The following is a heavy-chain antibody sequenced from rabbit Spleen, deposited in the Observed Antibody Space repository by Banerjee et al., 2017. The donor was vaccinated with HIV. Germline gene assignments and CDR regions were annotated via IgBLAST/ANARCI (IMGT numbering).Heavy chain of an antibody. J-gene: IGHJ4*01. CDR2: IAAGSGGTT. D-gene: IGHD7-1*01. CDR1: GFSFISSYY. Sequence: QSLEESGGDLVKPGTSLTLTCTASGFSFISSYYMCWVRQAPGKGLEWIACIAAGSGGTTYYANWAKGRFTISKTSSTTVTLQMTSLTAADTATYFCARFYAGYGDFGYAAMWGPGTLVTVS. V-gene: IGHV1S40*01. CDR3: ARFYAGYGDFGYAAM.